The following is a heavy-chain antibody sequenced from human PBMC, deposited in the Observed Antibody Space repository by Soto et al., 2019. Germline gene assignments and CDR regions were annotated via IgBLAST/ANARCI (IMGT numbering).Heavy chain of an antibody. CDR2: IIPMTGTP. CDR1: GGIFSSFS. D-gene: IGHD2-2*01. CDR3: ARGPILPGATSWLDP. Sequence: QVQLVQSGAEVKTPGSSVEVSCKASGGIFSSFSITWVRQVPGDGLEWMGGIIPMTGTPNYAEKFQGRLTLTADASTRAAYVVLCSLKSEDTGVYYCARGPILPGATSWLDPWGQGTVVIVSS. J-gene: IGHJ5*02. V-gene: IGHV1-69*01.